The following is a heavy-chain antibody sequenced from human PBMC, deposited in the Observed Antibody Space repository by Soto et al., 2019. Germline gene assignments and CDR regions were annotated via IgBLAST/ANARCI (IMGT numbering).Heavy chain of an antibody. CDR1: GFSLSTSGVG. CDR3: AHMRLVVPAAHDAFDI. V-gene: IGHV2-5*02. D-gene: IGHD2-2*01. CDR2: IYWDDDK. Sequence: QITLKESGPPLVKPTQTLTLTCTFSGFSLSTSGVGVGWIRQPPGKALEWLALIYWDDDKRYSPSLKSRLTITKDTSKNQVVLTMTNMDPVDTATYYCAHMRLVVPAAHDAFDIWGQGTMVTVSS. J-gene: IGHJ3*02.